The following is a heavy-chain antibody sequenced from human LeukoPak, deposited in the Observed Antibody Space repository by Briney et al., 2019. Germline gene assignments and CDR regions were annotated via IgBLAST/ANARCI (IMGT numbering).Heavy chain of an antibody. CDR3: AKDSHWILFDD. CDR2: IGGSDGST. D-gene: IGHD2-2*03. V-gene: IGHV3-23*01. CDR1: GFTLSTYA. Sequence: GGSLRLSCAASGFTLSTYAMSWVRQAPGKGLEWVSGIGGSDGSTHYADSVRGRFTISRDNSKNTLYLHMDSLKDEDTAVYYCAKDSHWILFDDWGQGTLVTVSS. J-gene: IGHJ4*02.